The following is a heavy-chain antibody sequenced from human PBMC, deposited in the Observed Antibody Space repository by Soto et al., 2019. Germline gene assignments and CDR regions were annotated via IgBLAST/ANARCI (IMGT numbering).Heavy chain of an antibody. V-gene: IGHV3-21*01. J-gene: IGHJ6*02. CDR2: ISSRSDI. Sequence: GSLRLSCVGSGFTFSTYCINWVRQAPGKGLEWVSSISSRSDIYYADSVKGRFTISRDNAKNSVSLQMNSLRAEDTAVYYCAREYTAWPLAYGLDVWGQGTTVTV. D-gene: IGHD2-2*02. CDR1: GFTFSTYC. CDR3: AREYTAWPLAYGLDV.